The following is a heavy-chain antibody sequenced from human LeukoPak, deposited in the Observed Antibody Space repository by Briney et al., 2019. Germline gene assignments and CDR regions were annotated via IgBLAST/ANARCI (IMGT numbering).Heavy chain of an antibody. CDR2: VYSSGYT. D-gene: IGHD4/OR15-4a*01. J-gene: IGHJ5*02. V-gene: IGHV4-59*12. CDR1: GGSINTYY. CDR3: ARFGAPGP. Sequence: PSETLSLTCTVSGGSINTYYWSWIRQPPGKRLEWIGYVYSSGYTNYNPSLRSRVSMSVDTSKNQFSLKLSSVTAADTAVYYCARFGAPGPWGQGTLVTVSS.